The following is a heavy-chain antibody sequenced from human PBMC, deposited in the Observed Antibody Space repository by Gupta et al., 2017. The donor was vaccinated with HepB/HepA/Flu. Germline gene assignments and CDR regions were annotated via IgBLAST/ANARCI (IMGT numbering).Heavy chain of an antibody. CDR2: IFYTGST. CDR1: GVSIISSNYY. V-gene: IGHV4-39*01. CDR3: ATPLYFYWYMDV. Sequence: QVQLQESGPGLVKSSETLSLTCTVSGVSIISSNYYWGWIRQPPGKGLEYIGSIFYTGSTYYNPSLKSRVTISIDTSKNQFSLKLSSVTAADTAVYFCATPLYFYWYMDVWGKGTTVTGSS. J-gene: IGHJ6*03.